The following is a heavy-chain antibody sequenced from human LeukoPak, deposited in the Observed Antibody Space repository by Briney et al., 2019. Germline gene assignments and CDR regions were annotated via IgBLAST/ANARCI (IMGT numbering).Heavy chain of an antibody. CDR3: SRMTYCSGGSCSFDD. V-gene: IGHV3-49*04. D-gene: IGHD2-15*01. CDR1: GFTFGDYA. Sequence: GGSLRLSCTASGFTFGDYAMNWVRQAPGKGPEWVGFITSKAYGGTREYAAPVKGRLTISRDDSKSIAYLQMNSLKTEDTAVYYCSRMTYCSGGSCSFDDWGQGTLVTVSS. CDR2: ITSKAYGGTR. J-gene: IGHJ4*02.